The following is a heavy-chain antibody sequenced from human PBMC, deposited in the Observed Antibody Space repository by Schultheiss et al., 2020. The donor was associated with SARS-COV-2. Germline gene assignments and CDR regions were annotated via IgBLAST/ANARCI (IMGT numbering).Heavy chain of an antibody. J-gene: IGHJ3*02. CDR2: ISSAGGYR. CDR3: AKELRWYHDAFDI. D-gene: IGHD4-23*01. CDR1: GFTVSRNN. V-gene: IGHV3-21*01. Sequence: GGSLRLSCAASGFTVSRNNMNWVRQAPGKGLEWVSSISSAGGYRSYADSVKGRFTISRDNSKNTLYLQMNSLRAEDTAVYYCAKELRWYHDAFDIWGQGTMVTVSS.